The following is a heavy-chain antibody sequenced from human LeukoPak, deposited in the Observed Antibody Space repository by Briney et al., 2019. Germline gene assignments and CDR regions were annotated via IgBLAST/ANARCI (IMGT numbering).Heavy chain of an antibody. V-gene: IGHV3-21*06. CDR2: ISTSSSYI. CDR3: ARDPSNSGSYSRLDY. J-gene: IGHJ4*02. CDR1: GFTFSRYG. Sequence: GGSLRLSCAASGFTFSRYGMHWVRQAPGKGLDWVSSISTSSSYIYYADSVKGRFTISRDNARNSLYLQMNSLRAEDTAVYYCARDPSNSGSYSRLDYWGQGTLVTVSS. D-gene: IGHD1-26*01.